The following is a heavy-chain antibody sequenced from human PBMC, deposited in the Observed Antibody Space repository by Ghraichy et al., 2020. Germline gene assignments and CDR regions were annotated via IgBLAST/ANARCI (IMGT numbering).Heavy chain of an antibody. J-gene: IGHJ4*02. CDR2: IYWDDDK. V-gene: IGHV2-5*02. Sequence: SGPTLVKPTQTLTLTCTFSGFSLSTSGVGVGWIRQPPGKALEWLALIYWDDDKRYSPSLKSRLTITKDTSKNQVVLTMTNMDPVDTATYYCANSQTPRYCSSTSCYRTLGTDYWGQGTLVTVSS. D-gene: IGHD2-2*02. CDR1: GFSLSTSGVG. CDR3: ANSQTPRYCSSTSCYRTLGTDY.